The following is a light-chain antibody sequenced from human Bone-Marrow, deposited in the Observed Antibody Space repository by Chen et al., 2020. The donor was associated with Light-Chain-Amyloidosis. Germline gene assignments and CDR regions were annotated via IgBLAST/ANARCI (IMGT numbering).Light chain of an antibody. V-gene: IGLV3-25*03. CDR1: DLPTKY. Sequence: SYELTQPPSVSVSPGQTARITCSGDDLPTKYAYWYQQKPGQAPVLVRLRDTGRPSGISERFSGSSSWTTATLTIIGVQAEDEADYHCQSADSSGTYEVIFGGGTKLTVL. CDR2: RDT. CDR3: QSADSSGTYEVI. J-gene: IGLJ2*01.